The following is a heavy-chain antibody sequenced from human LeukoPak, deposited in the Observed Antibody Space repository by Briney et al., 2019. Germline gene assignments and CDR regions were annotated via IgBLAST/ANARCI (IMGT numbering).Heavy chain of an antibody. D-gene: IGHD3-9*01. Sequence: GGSLRLSCAASGFTFSTYAMSWVRQAPGKGLEWVSGFSASGGSTYYADSVKGRFTISRDNSKNTLHLQMNSLRADDTAVYYCAMHYSPRYDILTAYFHYWGQGTLVTVSS. CDR2: FSASGGST. CDR1: GFTFSTYA. J-gene: IGHJ4*02. CDR3: AMHYSPRYDILTAYFHY. V-gene: IGHV3-23*01.